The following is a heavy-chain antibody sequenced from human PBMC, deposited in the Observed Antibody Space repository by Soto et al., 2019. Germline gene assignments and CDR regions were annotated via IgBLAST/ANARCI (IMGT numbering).Heavy chain of an antibody. Sequence: SETLSLTCTVSGDSMSSSSFSWGLIRQPPGKGLEWIGSIYHSGRTSYNPSLKSRVSISVDTSINQFSLRLRSVTAADTAVYYCARPVNYYYYYMDVWGKGTMVTVSS. CDR1: GDSMSSSSFS. CDR3: ARPVNYYYYYMDV. CDR2: IYHSGRT. V-gene: IGHV4-39*01. J-gene: IGHJ6*03.